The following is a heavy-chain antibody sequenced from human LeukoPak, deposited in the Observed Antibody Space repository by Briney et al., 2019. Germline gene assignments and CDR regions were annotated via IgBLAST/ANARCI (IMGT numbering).Heavy chain of an antibody. D-gene: IGHD3-9*01. CDR1: GFTFNSYD. J-gene: IGHJ4*02. Sequence: PGGSLRLSCAASGFTFNSYDMNWVRQAPGKGLEWVSYISSSGSTIYYADSVKGRFTISRDNAKNTLYLQMNSLRAEDTAVYYCAREGIQGYFDWLLPDYWGQGTLVTVSS. CDR3: AREGIQGYFDWLLPDY. CDR2: ISSSGSTI. V-gene: IGHV3-48*03.